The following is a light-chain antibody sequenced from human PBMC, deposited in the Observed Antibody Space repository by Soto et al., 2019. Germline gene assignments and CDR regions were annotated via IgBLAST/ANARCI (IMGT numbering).Light chain of an antibody. V-gene: IGKV3-20*01. Sequence: ESVLTQSPGTLSLSPGERATLSCRASQSVSSNSLAWYQQKPGQAPRLLIYGASSRATGTPDRFSGSGSGTDFTLTISRLEPEEFAVYYCQQCGGSPPSWTFGQGTKVEI. CDR2: GAS. CDR1: QSVSSNS. J-gene: IGKJ1*01. CDR3: QQCGGSPPSWT.